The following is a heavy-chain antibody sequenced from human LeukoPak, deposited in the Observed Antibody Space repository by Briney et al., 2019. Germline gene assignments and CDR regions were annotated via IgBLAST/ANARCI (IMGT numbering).Heavy chain of an antibody. CDR3: ARAWVVGATPLDY. J-gene: IGHJ4*02. CDR1: GGSFSGYC. CDR2: INHSGST. V-gene: IGHV4-34*01. Sequence: SETLSLTCAVYGGSFSGYCWSWIRQPPGKGLEWIGEINHSGSTNYNPSLKSRVTISVDTSKNQFSLKLSSVTAADTAVYYCARAWVVGATPLDYWGQGTLVTVSS. D-gene: IGHD1-26*01.